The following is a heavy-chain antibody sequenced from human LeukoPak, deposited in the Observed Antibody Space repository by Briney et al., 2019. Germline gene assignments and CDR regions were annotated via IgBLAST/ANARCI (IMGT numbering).Heavy chain of an antibody. CDR1: GGSISSYY. Sequence: PSETLSLTYTVSGGSISSYYWSWIRQPPGKGLEWIGYIYYSGSTNYNPSLKSRVTISVDTSKNQFSLKLSSVTAADTAVYYCARFVPDWFDPWGQGTLVTVSS. CDR2: IYYSGST. D-gene: IGHD3-10*02. CDR3: ARFVPDWFDP. V-gene: IGHV4-59*01. J-gene: IGHJ5*02.